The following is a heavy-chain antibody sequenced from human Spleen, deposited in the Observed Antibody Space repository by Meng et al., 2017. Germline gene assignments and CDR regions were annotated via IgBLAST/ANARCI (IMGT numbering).Heavy chain of an antibody. Sequence: ASVKVSCKPSGYTFTGHYLHWVRQAPGQGLEWMGRINPKSGGTNYAQKFQGRVTMTRDTSISTAYMELSRLRSDDTAVYYCARTQCSVGICYSSDYWGQGTLVTVSS. CDR1: GYTFTGHY. V-gene: IGHV1-2*06. J-gene: IGHJ4*02. CDR2: INPKSGGT. D-gene: IGHD2-15*01. CDR3: ARTQCSVGICYSSDY.